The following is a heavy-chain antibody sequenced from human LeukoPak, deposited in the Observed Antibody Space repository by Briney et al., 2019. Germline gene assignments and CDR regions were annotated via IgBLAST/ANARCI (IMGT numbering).Heavy chain of an antibody. Sequence: SETLSLTCTVSGGSINSYYRTWIRQPPGKGLEYIGYIYYSGTTNYNPSLKSRVSISVDTSKNQFSLRLTSVTAADTAVYYRASWDYDSGRRSFDYWGQGTLVTVSS. CDR2: IYYSGTT. V-gene: IGHV4-59*08. D-gene: IGHD3-22*01. CDR3: ASWDYDSGRRSFDY. J-gene: IGHJ4*02. CDR1: GGSINSYY.